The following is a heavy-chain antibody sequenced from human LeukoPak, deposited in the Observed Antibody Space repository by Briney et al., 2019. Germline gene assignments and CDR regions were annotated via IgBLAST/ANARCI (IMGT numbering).Heavy chain of an antibody. CDR1: GGTISSYY. D-gene: IGHD3-10*01. CDR3: ARALWFGELEFDY. V-gene: IGHV4-59*01. J-gene: IGHJ4*02. CDR2: IYYSGST. Sequence: SETLSLTCTVSGGTISSYYWSWIRQPPGKGLEWIGYIYYSGSTNYNPSLKSRVTISVDTSKNQFSLKLSSVTAADTAVYYCARALWFGELEFDYWGQRTLVTVSS.